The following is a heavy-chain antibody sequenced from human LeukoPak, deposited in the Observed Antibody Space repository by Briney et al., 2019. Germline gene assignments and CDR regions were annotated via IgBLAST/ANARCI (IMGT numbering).Heavy chain of an antibody. CDR1: GGSFSGDY. CDR2: INHSGST. D-gene: IGHD2-2*01. Sequence: SQTLSLTCAVYGGSFSGDYWSWIRQPPGKGLEWIGEINHSGSTNYNPSLKSRVTISVDTSKNQFSLKLSSVTAADTAVYYCARGVFVVVPAAMAYYYYMDVWGKGTTVTVSS. V-gene: IGHV4-34*01. J-gene: IGHJ6*03. CDR3: ARGVFVVVPAAMAYYYYMDV.